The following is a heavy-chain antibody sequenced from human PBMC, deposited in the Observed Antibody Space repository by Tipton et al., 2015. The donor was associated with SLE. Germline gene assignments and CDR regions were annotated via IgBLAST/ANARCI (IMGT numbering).Heavy chain of an antibody. J-gene: IGHJ6*03. CDR2: ISHSGST. CDR3: ARGGGGYQLLSDYYYNMDV. D-gene: IGHD2-2*01. V-gene: IGHV4-34*01. CDR1: GGSFSGYY. Sequence: TLSLTCAVYGGSFSGYYWSWIRQPPGKGLEWIGEISHSGSTNYNPSLKSRVTISLDTSKNQFSLKLRSVTAADTAVYYCARGGGGYQLLSDYYYNMDVWGKGTTVTVSS.